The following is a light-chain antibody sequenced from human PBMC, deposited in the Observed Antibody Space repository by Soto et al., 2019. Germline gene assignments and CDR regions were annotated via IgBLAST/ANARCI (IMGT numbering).Light chain of an antibody. CDR1: QTVSPY. J-gene: IGKJ3*01. Sequence: EVVLTQSPGTLSLSPGGRASLSCRASQTVSPYLAWYQQKPGQAPRLLIYVASSRATGIPDRFSGSGSGTDFTLTIIRLEPEDFAVYFCQQYVNSPFTFGPGTKVDIK. CDR2: VAS. CDR3: QQYVNSPFT. V-gene: IGKV3-20*01.